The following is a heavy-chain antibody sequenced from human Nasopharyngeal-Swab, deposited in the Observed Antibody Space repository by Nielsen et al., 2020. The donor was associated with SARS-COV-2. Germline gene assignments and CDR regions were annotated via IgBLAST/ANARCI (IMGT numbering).Heavy chain of an antibody. Sequence: WIRQSPGTGLERVATIKHNGSREFYVDSVKGRFTISRDNAKNSLYLQMNSLRAEDTALYYCAKGGYCSGGSCDNWFDPWGQGTLVTVSS. CDR2: IKHNGSRE. V-gene: IGHV3-7*03. D-gene: IGHD2-15*01. J-gene: IGHJ5*02. CDR3: AKGGYCSGGSCDNWFDP.